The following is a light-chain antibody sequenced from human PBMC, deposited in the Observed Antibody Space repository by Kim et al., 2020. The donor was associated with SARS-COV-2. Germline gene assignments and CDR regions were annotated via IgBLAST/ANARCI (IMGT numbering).Light chain of an antibody. Sequence: SVSPGERAPLSCRASQSVSSNLAWYQQKPGQAPRLRIYGASTRATGIPARFSGSGSGTEFTLTISSLQSEDFAVYYCQQNNNWPQTFGQGTKLEI. V-gene: IGKV3-15*01. CDR2: GAS. CDR3: QQNNNWPQT. CDR1: QSVSSN. J-gene: IGKJ2*01.